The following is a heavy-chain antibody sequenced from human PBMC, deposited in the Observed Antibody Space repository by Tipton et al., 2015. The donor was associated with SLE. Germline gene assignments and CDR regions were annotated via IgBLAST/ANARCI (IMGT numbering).Heavy chain of an antibody. J-gene: IGHJ3*02. CDR3: ARGPFDI. V-gene: IGHV4-34*01. CDR2: INHSGST. CDR1: GGSFSGYY. Sequence: LRLSCAVFGGSFSGYYWTWIRQSPGKGLEWIGEINHSGSTKYNPSLKSRVTISVDTSKNQFSLNLTSVTAADTAAYYCARGPFDIWGQGTMVTVSS.